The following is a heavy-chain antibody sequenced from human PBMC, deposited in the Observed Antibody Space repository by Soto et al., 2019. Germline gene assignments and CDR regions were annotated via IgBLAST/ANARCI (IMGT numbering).Heavy chain of an antibody. V-gene: IGHV3-30*18. CDR1: GFTFSSYG. J-gene: IGHJ4*02. D-gene: IGHD4-17*01. CDR3: AKTTVTTGTLDY. Sequence: GGSLRLSCAASGFTFSSYGMHWVRQAPGKGLEWVAVISYDGSNKYYADSVKGRFTISRDNSKNTLYLQMNSLRAEDTAVYYCAKTTVTTGTLDYWGQGTLVTVSS. CDR2: ISYDGSNK.